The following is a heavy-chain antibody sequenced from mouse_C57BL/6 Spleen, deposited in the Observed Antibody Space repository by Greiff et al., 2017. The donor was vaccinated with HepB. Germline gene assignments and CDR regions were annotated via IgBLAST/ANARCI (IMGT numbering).Heavy chain of an antibody. CDR3: ARPRYGSSYWYFDV. CDR1: GFTFSDYG. V-gene: IGHV5-17*01. CDR2: ISSGSSTI. D-gene: IGHD1-1*01. Sequence: EVMLVESGGGLVKPGGSLKLSCAASGFTFSDYGMHWVRQAPEKGLEWVAYISSGSSTIYYADTVKGRFTISRDNAKNTLFLQMTSLRSEDTAMYYCARPRYGSSYWYFDVWGTGTTVTVSS. J-gene: IGHJ1*03.